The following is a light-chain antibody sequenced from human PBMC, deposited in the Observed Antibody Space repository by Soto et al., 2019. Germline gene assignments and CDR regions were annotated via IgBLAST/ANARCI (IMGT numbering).Light chain of an antibody. CDR3: LQHNSYPPTWT. CDR2: AAS. V-gene: IGKV1-17*01. Sequence: DIQMTQSPSSLAASVGDRVTITCRASQGIRKDLGWYQKKPGKAPKRLIYAASSLQSGVPSRFSGSGSGTEFTLTISSLQPEDFATYYCLQHNSYPPTWTFGQGTKVEIK. CDR1: QGIRKD. J-gene: IGKJ1*01.